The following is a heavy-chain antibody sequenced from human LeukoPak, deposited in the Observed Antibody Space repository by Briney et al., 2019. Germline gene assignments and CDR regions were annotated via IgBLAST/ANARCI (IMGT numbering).Heavy chain of an antibody. CDR3: ARPSPPGDGYNPPDH. D-gene: IGHD5-24*01. J-gene: IGHJ4*02. V-gene: IGHV3-30*04. CDR1: GFNFDNFA. Sequence: GGSLRLSCVVSGFNFDNFAMHWVRQPLGKGLEWVAVISHDGITKYYADSMKGRITISRDNSKNTLFLQMNNLRSEDTAVYFCARPSPPGDGYNPPDHWGQGTLVTVSS. CDR2: ISHDGITK.